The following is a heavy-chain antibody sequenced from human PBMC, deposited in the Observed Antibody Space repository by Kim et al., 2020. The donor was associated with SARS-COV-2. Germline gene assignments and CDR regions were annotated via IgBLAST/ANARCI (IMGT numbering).Heavy chain of an antibody. D-gene: IGHD3-10*01. CDR3: ARDLFQRGAFDI. J-gene: IGHJ3*02. CDR1: GFTFSSYA. CDR2: ISYDGSNK. Sequence: GGSLRLSCAASGFTFSSYAMHWVRQAPGKGLEWVAVISYDGSNKYYADSVKGRFTISRDNSKNTLYLQMNSLRAEDTAVYYCARDLFQRGAFDIWGQGTMVTVSS. V-gene: IGHV3-30-3*01.